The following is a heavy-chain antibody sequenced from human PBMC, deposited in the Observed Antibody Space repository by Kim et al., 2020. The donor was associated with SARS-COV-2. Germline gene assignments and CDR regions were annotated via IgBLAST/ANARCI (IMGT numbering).Heavy chain of an antibody. J-gene: IGHJ4*02. Sequence: GSTSYAQKFQGRGTITRDTSTSTVYMELSSLRSEDTAVYYCARVGGYDTDWGQGTLVTVSS. D-gene: IGHD5-12*01. V-gene: IGHV1-46*01. CDR3: ARVGGYDTD. CDR2: GST.